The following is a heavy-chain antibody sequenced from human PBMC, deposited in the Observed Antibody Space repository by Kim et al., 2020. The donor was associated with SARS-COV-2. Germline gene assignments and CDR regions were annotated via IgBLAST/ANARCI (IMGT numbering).Heavy chain of an antibody. CDR3: ARVQGSFDY. J-gene: IGHJ4*02. Sequence: STIYYADSVNGRINITEDNAKNSLYLQMNGLRAEDTAVYYCARVQGSFDYWGQGTLVTVSS. CDR2: STI. D-gene: IGHD4-4*01. V-gene: IGHV3-48*01.